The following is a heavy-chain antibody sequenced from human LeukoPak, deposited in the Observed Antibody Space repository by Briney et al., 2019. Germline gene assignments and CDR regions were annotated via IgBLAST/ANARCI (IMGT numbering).Heavy chain of an antibody. J-gene: IGHJ5*02. CDR2: ISGSGGST. CDR3: ARNNWFDA. Sequence: GGTLRLSCAASGFTFSSYGMSWVRQAPGKGLEWVSAISGSGGSTYYADSVKGRFIISRDNSKNSLYLQMNGLRAEDTAVYYCARNNWFDAWGQGTLVTVSS. V-gene: IGHV3-23*01. CDR1: GFTFSSYG.